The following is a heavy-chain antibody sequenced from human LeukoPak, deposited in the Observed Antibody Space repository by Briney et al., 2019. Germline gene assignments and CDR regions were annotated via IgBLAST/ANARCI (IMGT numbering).Heavy chain of an antibody. CDR3: ARHRGELTMVRRTYYYYYMDV. CDR2: IYHSGST. V-gene: IGHV4-38-2*02. D-gene: IGHD3-10*01. CDR1: GYSISSGYY. Sequence: PSETLSLTCTVSGYSISSGYYWGWIRQAPGKGLEWIGSIYHSGSTYYNPSLKSRVTISVDTSKNQFSLKLSSVTAADTAVYYCARHRGELTMVRRTYYYYYMDVWGKGTTVTISS. J-gene: IGHJ6*03.